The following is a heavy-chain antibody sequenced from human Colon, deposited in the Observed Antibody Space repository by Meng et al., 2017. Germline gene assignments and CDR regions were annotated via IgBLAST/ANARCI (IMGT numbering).Heavy chain of an antibody. J-gene: IGHJ4*02. CDR3: ARDVATYYFDY. V-gene: IGHV4-4*07. Sequence: QGQLQESGPGLGKPSETLSLTCTVSGDSISNSYWSWIRQPAGKGLEWIGRVYTSGYTNYNPSLGGRVTMSLDTSKNQFSLKLTSATAADTAMYYCARDVATYYFDYWGQGALVTVSS. CDR2: VYTSGYT. CDR1: GDSISNSY.